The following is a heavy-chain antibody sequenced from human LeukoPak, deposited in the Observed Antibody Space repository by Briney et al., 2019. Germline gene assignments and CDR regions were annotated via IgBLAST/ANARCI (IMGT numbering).Heavy chain of an antibody. CDR1: GFTFDDYG. J-gene: IGHJ4*02. D-gene: IGHD6-13*01. CDR2: ISWNSASV. CDR3: VKDYGYSSSWYDY. Sequence: GRSLRLSCEASGFTFDDYGMHWVRQAPRKGLEWVSTISWNSASVGYVDSVEGRFTISRHNAKKTLYLQMNSLIPEDTAIYDCVKDYGYSSSWYDYWGQGTLVTVSS. V-gene: IGHV3-9*01.